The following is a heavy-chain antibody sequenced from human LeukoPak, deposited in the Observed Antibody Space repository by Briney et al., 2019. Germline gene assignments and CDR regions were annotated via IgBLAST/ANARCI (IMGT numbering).Heavy chain of an antibody. CDR2: IYSGGST. V-gene: IGHV3-66*01. CDR3: ARGRRITIFGVIIDRYFDY. CDR1: GFTVSSNY. J-gene: IGHJ4*02. D-gene: IGHD3-3*01. Sequence: GGSLRLSCAASGFTVSSNYMTWVRQAPGKGLEWVSVIYSGGSTYYADSVKGRFTISRDNSKNTLYLQMNSLRAEDTAVYYCARGRRITIFGVIIDRYFDYWGQGTLVTVSS.